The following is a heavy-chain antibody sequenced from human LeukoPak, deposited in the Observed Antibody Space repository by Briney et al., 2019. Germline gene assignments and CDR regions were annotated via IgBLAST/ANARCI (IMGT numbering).Heavy chain of an antibody. CDR3: ARDPSQYYDSSGYYRYYFDY. J-gene: IGHJ4*02. V-gene: IGHV1-46*01. D-gene: IGHD3-22*01. CDR2: INPSGGST. Sequence: ALVKVSCKASGYTFTSYYMHWVRQAPGQGLEWMGIINPSGGSTSYAQKFQGRVTMTRDTSTSTVYMELSSLRSEDTAVYYCARDPSQYYDSSGYYRYYFDYWGQGTLVTVSS. CDR1: GYTFTSYY.